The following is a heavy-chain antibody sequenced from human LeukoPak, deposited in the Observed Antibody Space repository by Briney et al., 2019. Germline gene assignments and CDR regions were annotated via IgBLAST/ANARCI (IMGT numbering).Heavy chain of an antibody. V-gene: IGHV4-30-4*07. CDR1: GGSISSGGYS. Sequence: PSETLSLTCRVSGGSISSGGYSWWWVRQPPGKGLEWIGYVFTTGTTYYNPSLNSRVTISLDMSKNQFSLKLRSVTAADTAVYFCVRGVTRGYIYADWGQGTLVTVSS. CDR3: VRGVTRGYIYAD. CDR2: VFTTGTT. J-gene: IGHJ4*02. D-gene: IGHD5-18*01.